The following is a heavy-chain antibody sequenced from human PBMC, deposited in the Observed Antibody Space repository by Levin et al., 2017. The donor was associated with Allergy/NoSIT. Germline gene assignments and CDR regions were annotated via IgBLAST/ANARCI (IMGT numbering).Heavy chain of an antibody. J-gene: IGHJ6*02. CDR1: GFTFSTYS. CDR2: ISRSSSTI. CDR3: ARESEDYYGMDV. Sequence: GGSLRLSCAASGFTFSTYSMNWVRQAPGKGLEWVSYISRSSSTIFNADSVKGRFTISRDNDNNSLYLQMNTLRVEDTAVYYCARESEDYYGMDVWGQGTTVTVSS. V-gene: IGHV3-48*01.